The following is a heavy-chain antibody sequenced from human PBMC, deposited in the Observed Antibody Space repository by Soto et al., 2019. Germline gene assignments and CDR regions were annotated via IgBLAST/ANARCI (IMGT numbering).Heavy chain of an antibody. J-gene: IGHJ3*02. D-gene: IGHD1-26*01. CDR1: GFTFSNAW. Sequence: GGSLRLSCAASGFTFSNAWMSWVRQAPGKGLEWVGRIKSKTDGGTTDYAAPVKGRFTISRDDSKNTLYLQMNSLKTEDTAVYYCTTEYSGSYNAFDIWGQGTMVTVSS. V-gene: IGHV3-15*01. CDR3: TTEYSGSYNAFDI. CDR2: IKSKTDGGTT.